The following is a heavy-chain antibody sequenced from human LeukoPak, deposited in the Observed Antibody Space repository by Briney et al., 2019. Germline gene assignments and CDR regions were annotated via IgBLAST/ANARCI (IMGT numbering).Heavy chain of an antibody. J-gene: IGHJ4*02. CDR1: GFTFSSYG. CDR3: ARRWLRFFDY. V-gene: IGHV3-33*01. Sequence: GGSLRLSCAASGFTFSSYGMHWVRQAPGKGPEWVAVIWYDGSNKYYADSVKGLFTISRDNSKNTLYLQMNSLRAEDTAVYYCARRWLRFFDYWGQGTLVTVSS. D-gene: IGHD5-12*01. CDR2: IWYDGSNK.